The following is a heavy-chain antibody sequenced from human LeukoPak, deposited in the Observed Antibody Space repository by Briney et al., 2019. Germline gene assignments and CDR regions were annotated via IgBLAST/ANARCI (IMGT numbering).Heavy chain of an antibody. Sequence: GASVKVSCKASGGTFSSYAISWVRQAPGQGLEWMGGIIPIFGTANYAQKFQGRVTITADKSTSTAYMELRSLRSDDTAVYYCARDRAIGAAAVDYWGQGTLVTVSS. CDR3: ARDRAIGAAAVDY. CDR2: IIPIFGTA. J-gene: IGHJ4*02. CDR1: GGTFSSYA. D-gene: IGHD6-13*01. V-gene: IGHV1-69*06.